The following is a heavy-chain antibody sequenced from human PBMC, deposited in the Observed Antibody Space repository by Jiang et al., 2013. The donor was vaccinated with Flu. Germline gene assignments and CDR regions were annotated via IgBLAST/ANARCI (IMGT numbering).Heavy chain of an antibody. CDR2: IYPGDSDT. J-gene: IGHJ4*02. V-gene: IGHV5-51*01. Sequence: GIIYPGDSDTRYSPSFQGQVTISADKSISTAYLQWNSLQASDTAMYYCARPSAAGTESPFDYWGQGTQVTVSS. D-gene: IGHD6-13*01. CDR3: ARPSAAGTESPFDY.